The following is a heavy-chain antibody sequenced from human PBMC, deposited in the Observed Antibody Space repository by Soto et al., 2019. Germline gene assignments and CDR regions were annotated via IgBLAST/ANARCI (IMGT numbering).Heavy chain of an antibody. D-gene: IGHD3-10*01. J-gene: IGHJ6*03. Sequence: SETLSLTCTVSGGSISGYYWSWIRQPPGKGLEWIGYIPDSGSVNYNPSLKRRVTISVDASENQFSLNLSSLTAADTAVFYCARVPPGSDGGHGYMDVCGKGTTVTVSS. CDR2: IPDSGSV. CDR1: GGSISGYY. V-gene: IGHV4-59*01. CDR3: ARVPPGSDGGHGYMDV.